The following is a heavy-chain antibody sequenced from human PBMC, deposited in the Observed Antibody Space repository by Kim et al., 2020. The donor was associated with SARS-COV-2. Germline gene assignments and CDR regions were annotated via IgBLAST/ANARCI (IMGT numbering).Heavy chain of an antibody. V-gene: IGHV1-2*04. D-gene: IGHD6-13*01. J-gene: IGHJ4*02. CDR3: ARDVAAAGTGFDY. Sequence: YAQKVQDWVTRTRDTSISTAYMELSRLRSDDTAVYYCARDVAAAGTGFDYWGQGTLVTVSS.